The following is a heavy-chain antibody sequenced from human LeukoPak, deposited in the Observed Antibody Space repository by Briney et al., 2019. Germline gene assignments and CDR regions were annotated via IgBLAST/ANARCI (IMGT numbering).Heavy chain of an antibody. D-gene: IGHD3-3*01. Sequence: GSSVKVSCKASGGIFSRYAISWVRQAPGQGLEWMGGIIPMSGSANYAQKFQGRVTITADESTSTAYLGLSSLRSEDTAVYYCARVLSAFDPWGQGTLVTVSS. CDR3: ARVLSAFDP. CDR1: GGIFSRYA. J-gene: IGHJ5*02. V-gene: IGHV1-69*01. CDR2: IIPMSGSA.